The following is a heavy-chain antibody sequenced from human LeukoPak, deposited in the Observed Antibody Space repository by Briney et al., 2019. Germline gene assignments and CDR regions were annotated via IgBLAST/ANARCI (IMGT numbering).Heavy chain of an antibody. D-gene: IGHD4-17*01. Sequence: GGSLRLSCGASGFTFSEYGMNWVRQAPGKGLEWVSSILRSGDGTYYAESVKGRFTISRDNSKNTLYLQMNSLRAEDTAIYYCAKSYGDYLGYFDSWGQGTLVTVSS. V-gene: IGHV3-23*01. CDR3: AKSYGDYLGYFDS. CDR1: GFTFSEYG. J-gene: IGHJ4*02. CDR2: ILRSGDGT.